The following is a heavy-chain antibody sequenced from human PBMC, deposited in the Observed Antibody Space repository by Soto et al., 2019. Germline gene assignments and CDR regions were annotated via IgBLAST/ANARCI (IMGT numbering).Heavy chain of an antibody. D-gene: IGHD6-13*01. J-gene: IGHJ4*02. CDR3: ARRTLGGAAGFDY. V-gene: IGHV4-59*01. CDR2: IYYSGST. Sequence: SETLSLTCTVSGGSISSYYWSWIRQPPGKGLEWIGYIYYSGSTNYNPSLESRVTISVDTSKNQFSLKLSSVTAADTAVYYCARRTLGGAAGFDYWGQGTLVTVSS. CDR1: GGSISSYY.